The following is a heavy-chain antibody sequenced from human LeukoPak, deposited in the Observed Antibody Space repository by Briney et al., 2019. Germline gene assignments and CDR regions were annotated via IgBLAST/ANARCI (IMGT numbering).Heavy chain of an antibody. J-gene: IGHJ5*02. V-gene: IGHV1-2*04. Sequence: ASVKVSCKASGYTFTGYYMHWVRQAPGQGLEWMGWINPNSGGTNYAQKFQGWVTMTRDTYISTAYMELSRLRSDDTAVYYCARGGLIRQLAKYNWFDPWGQGTLVTVSS. CDR1: GYTFTGYY. CDR2: INPNSGGT. CDR3: ARGGLIRQLAKYNWFDP. D-gene: IGHD6-13*01.